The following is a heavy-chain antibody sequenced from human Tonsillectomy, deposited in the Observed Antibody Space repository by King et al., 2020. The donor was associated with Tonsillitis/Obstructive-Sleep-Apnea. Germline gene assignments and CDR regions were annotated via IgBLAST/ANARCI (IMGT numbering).Heavy chain of an antibody. J-gene: IGHJ3*02. Sequence: VQLQESGPGLVKPSETLSLTCTVSGGSISSYYWSWIRQPPGKGLEWIGYLYYSGSTNYNPSLKSRVTTSVDTSKNKFSLKLSSETAADTAVYYCARDMVLEAGGDAFDIWGHGTMFTVSS. CDR2: LYYSGST. CDR1: GGSISSYY. V-gene: IGHV4-59*01. D-gene: IGHD2-8*01. CDR3: ARDMVLEAGGDAFDI.